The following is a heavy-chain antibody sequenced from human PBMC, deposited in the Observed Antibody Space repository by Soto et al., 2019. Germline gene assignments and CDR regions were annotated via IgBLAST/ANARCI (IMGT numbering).Heavy chain of an antibody. D-gene: IGHD6-19*01. J-gene: IGHJ4*02. V-gene: IGHV1-8*01. Sequence: QVQLVQSGAEVKKPGASVKVSCKASGYTFTSYDINWVRQATGQGLEGMGWMNPNSGKTGYAQKFQGRVTMTRNTPIITAYMDLSSLRVEDTAVYYCAGDQAEAGFDYWGQGTLVTVSS. CDR1: GYTFTSYD. CDR3: AGDQAEAGFDY. CDR2: MNPNSGKT.